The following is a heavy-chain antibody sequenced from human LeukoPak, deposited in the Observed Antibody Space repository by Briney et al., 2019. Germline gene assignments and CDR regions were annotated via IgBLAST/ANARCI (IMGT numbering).Heavy chain of an antibody. V-gene: IGHV3-21*01. Sequence: GGSLRLSCAASGFTFSSHNMNWVRQAPMKGLECVSSIGTDGSYIYYADSVQGRFTISRDNAKNSLYLQMNSLTAEDTAVYYCARKMKTGDRVGTFDIWGQGTMVTVSS. CDR2: IGTDGSYI. J-gene: IGHJ3*02. CDR1: GFTFSSHN. D-gene: IGHD1-1*01. CDR3: ARKMKTGDRVGTFDI.